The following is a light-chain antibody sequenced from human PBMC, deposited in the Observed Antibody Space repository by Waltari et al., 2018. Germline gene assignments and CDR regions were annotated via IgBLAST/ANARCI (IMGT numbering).Light chain of an antibody. CDR3: QVWDSGSDHYV. V-gene: IGLV3-21*04. Sequence: SYELTQPPSLSVAPGETATITCGGNYIGSKSVHWYQQKPGQAPVLAIFYDSDRPSGIPDRFSGSNSGNTATLTISRVEAGDEADYYCQVWDSGSDHYVFGTGTKVTVL. CDR1: YIGSKS. CDR2: YDS. J-gene: IGLJ1*01.